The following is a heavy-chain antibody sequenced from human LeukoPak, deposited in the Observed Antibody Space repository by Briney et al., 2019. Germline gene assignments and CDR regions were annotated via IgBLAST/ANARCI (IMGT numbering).Heavy chain of an antibody. CDR3: ARLDDYTLDY. J-gene: IGHJ4*02. CDR2: IYPDDSDT. V-gene: IGHV5-51*01. Sequence: GESLKISCKGSGYSFATYWIGWVRQMPGKGLEWMGIIYPDDSDTRSSPSFRGQVTISADKSISTAYLQWSSLKASDSAMYYCARLDDYTLDYWGQGTLVTVSS. D-gene: IGHD4-11*01. CDR1: GYSFATYW.